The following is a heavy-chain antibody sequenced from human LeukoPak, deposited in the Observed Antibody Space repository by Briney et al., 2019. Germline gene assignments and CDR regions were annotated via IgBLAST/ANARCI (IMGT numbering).Heavy chain of an antibody. CDR2: ISWNSGSI. CDR1: GFTFDDYA. CDR3: AKASGRWLQLLPLDY. J-gene: IGHJ4*02. V-gene: IGHV3-9*01. Sequence: GGSLSLSCAASGFTFDDYAMHWVRQAPGKGLEWVSGISWNSGSIGYADSVKGRFTISRDNAKNSLYLQMNSLRAEDTALYYCAKASGRWLQLLPLDYWGQGTLVTVSS. D-gene: IGHD5-24*01.